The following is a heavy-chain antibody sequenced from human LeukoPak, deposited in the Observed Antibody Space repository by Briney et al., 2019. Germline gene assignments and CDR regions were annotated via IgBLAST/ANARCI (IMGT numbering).Heavy chain of an antibody. J-gene: IGHJ4*02. CDR3: ARDPHYYGSGSSELL. CDR1: GGTSSSYA. V-gene: IGHV1-69*13. Sequence: GASVKVSCKASGGTSSSYAISWVRQAPGQGLEWMGGIIPIFGTANYAQKFQGRVTITADESTSTAYMELSSLRSEDTAVYYCARDPHYYGSGSSELLWGQGTLVTVSS. CDR2: IIPIFGTA. D-gene: IGHD3-10*01.